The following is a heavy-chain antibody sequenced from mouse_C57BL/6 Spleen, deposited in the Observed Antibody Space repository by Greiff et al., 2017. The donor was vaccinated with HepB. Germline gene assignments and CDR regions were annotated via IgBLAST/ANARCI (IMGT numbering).Heavy chain of an antibody. D-gene: IGHD1-1*01. J-gene: IGHJ2*01. V-gene: IGHV1-42*01. CDR3: ATPYGSSFFDY. CDR1: GYSFTGYY. CDR2: INPSTGGT. Sequence: VQLKESGPELVKPGASVKISCKASGYSFTGYYMNWVKQSPEKSLEWIGEINPSTGGTTYNQKFKAKATLTVDKSSSTAYMQLKSLTSEDSAVYYCATPYGSSFFDYWGQGTTLTVSS.